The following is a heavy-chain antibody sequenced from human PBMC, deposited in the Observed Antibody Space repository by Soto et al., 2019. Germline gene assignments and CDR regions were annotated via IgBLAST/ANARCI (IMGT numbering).Heavy chain of an antibody. CDR1: GFTFSSYA. J-gene: IGHJ5*02. CDR3: ARDRGRGSTGGWFDL. D-gene: IGHD3-10*01. V-gene: IGHV3-30-3*01. CDR2: ISYDGSNK. Sequence: QVQLVESGGGVVQPGRSLRLSCAASGFTFSSYAMHWVRQAPGRGLEWVAVISYDGSNKYYADSVKGRFTISRDNSKNTLYLQMNSLRAVDTAVYYCARDRGRGSTGGWFDLWGQGTLVTVSS.